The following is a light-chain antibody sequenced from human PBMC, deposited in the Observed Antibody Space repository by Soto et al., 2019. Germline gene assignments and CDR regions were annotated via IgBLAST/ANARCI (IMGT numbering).Light chain of an antibody. CDR2: AAS. Sequence: DIQMTQSPSTLSASVGDRVTITCRAGQNIDSYLNWYQQKPGKAPKLLIYAASSLQGGVPSRFSGSGSGTDFALTISSLQPEDSATYYCQQCYNDPTFGRGTRLEIK. CDR3: QQCYNDPT. V-gene: IGKV1-39*01. J-gene: IGKJ5*01. CDR1: QNIDSY.